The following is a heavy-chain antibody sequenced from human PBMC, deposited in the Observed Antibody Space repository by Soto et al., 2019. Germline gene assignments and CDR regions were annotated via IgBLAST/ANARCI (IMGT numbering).Heavy chain of an antibody. CDR1: GSSISGYY. Sequence: SETLSLTCTVSGSSISGYYWSWIRQPPGKGLEWIGYMYKNGSTVYNPSFKSRVTISVDTSKNQFSLKLKSVTAADTAVYYCARDLWGYCGTDCYPLDVWGQGTTVTVS. J-gene: IGHJ6*02. CDR3: ARDLWGYCGTDCYPLDV. CDR2: MYKNGST. V-gene: IGHV4-59*01. D-gene: IGHD2-21*02.